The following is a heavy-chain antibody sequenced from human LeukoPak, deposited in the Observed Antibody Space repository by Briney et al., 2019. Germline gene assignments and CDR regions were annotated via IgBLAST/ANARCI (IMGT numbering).Heavy chain of an antibody. J-gene: IGHJ4*02. CDR2: ISSNGGST. V-gene: IGHV3-64*01. Sequence: GGSLRLSCAASGFTFSSHAMHWVRQAPGKGLEYVSAISSNGGSTYYANSVKGRFTISRDNSKNTLYLQMGSLRAEDTALYYCAKDLSSGTGRGFDYWGQGTLVTVSS. CDR1: GFTFSSHA. CDR3: AKDLSSGTGRGFDY. D-gene: IGHD3/OR15-3a*01.